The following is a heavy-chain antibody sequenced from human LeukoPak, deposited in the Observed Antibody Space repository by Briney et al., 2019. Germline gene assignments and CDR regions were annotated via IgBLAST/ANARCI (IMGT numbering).Heavy chain of an antibody. CDR1: GGSISSSTNY. V-gene: IGHV4-61*05. CDR2: IHYTGRT. Sequence: SETLSPTCTVSGGSISSSTNYWGWIRQPPGKGLEWIGYIHYTGRTDYSPSLKSRVSLSVDLSKNQFSLELTSVTAADTAIYFCARMVGGDYEDYWGQGTLVTVSS. CDR3: ARMVGGDYEDY. D-gene: IGHD4-17*01. J-gene: IGHJ4*02.